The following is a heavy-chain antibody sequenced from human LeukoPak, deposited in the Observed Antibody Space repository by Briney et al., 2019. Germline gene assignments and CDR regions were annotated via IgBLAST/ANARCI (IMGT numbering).Heavy chain of an antibody. V-gene: IGHV3-23*01. D-gene: IGHD6-13*01. CDR1: GFSFSRFA. CDR2: ISGSAGGT. J-gene: IGHJ4*02. CDR3: AKLYSTSWYYFDY. Sequence: GGSLRLSCAASGFSFSRFAMSWVRQAPGKGLEWVATISGSAGGTYYADSVKGRVTISRDNSKNTVYLQMNSLRAEDTAVYYCAKLYSTSWYYFDYWGQGTLVTVSS.